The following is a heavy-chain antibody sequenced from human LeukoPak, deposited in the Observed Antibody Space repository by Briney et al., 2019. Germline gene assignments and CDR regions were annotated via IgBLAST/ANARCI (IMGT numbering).Heavy chain of an antibody. CDR2: ISGSGGST. Sequence: GGSLRLSCAASGFTFSSYAMSWVRQAPGKGLEWVSAISGSGGSTYYADSVKGRFTISRDNSKSTLYIQMNSLRAEDTAIYYCAKRPVTMYFFDYWGQGALVTVSS. D-gene: IGHD3-10*02. CDR3: AKRPVTMYFFDY. J-gene: IGHJ4*02. V-gene: IGHV3-23*01. CDR1: GFTFSSYA.